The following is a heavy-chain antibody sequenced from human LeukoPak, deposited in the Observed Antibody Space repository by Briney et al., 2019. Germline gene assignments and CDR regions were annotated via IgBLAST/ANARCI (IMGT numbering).Heavy chain of an antibody. Sequence: GGSLRLSCAASGLTFSSHWMHWVRQAPGKGLVWVSRITNDGSSTTYADSVKGRFTISRDNAKNMLYLQVNSLRAEDTAVYYCAKGGKWDVTPFDYWGQGTLVTVSS. V-gene: IGHV3-74*01. CDR3: AKGGKWDVTPFDY. CDR2: ITNDGSST. D-gene: IGHD1-26*01. J-gene: IGHJ4*02. CDR1: GLTFSSHW.